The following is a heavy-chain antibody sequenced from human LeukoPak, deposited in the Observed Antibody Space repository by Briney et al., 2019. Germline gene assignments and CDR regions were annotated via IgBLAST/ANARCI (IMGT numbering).Heavy chain of an antibody. D-gene: IGHD5-24*01. CDR2: IKQDGSEK. V-gene: IGHV3-7*01. J-gene: IGHJ6*02. CDR1: GFTFSSYW. Sequence: GGSLGLSCAASGFTFSSYWMSWVRQAPGKGLEWVANIKQDGSEKYYVDSVKGRFTISRDNAKNSLYLQMNSLRAEDTAVYYCARDGFYKYYYYYGMDVWGQGTTVTVSS. CDR3: ARDGFYKYYYYYGMDV.